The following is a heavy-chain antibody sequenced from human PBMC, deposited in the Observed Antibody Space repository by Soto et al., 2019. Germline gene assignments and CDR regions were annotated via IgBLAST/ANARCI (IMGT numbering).Heavy chain of an antibody. V-gene: IGHV5-10-1*01. CDR1: GYSVTSYW. D-gene: IGHD3-22*01. J-gene: IGHJ6*02. CDR2: IDPSDSYT. CDR3: ARHFTVNYYDSSGYIYYYYYGMDV. Sequence: GESLKISCKGSGYSVTSYWISWVRQMPGKGLEWMGRIDPSDSYTNYSPSFQGHVTISADKSISTAYLQWSSLKASDTAMYYCARHFTVNYYDSSGYIYYYYYGMDVWGQGTTVTVSS.